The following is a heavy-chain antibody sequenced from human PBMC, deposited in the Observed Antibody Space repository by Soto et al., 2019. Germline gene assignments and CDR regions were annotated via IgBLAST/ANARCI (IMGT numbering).Heavy chain of an antibody. CDR1: GGTFSSYT. CDR2: IIPILGIA. Sequence: QVQLVQSGAEVKKPGSSVKVSCKASGGTFSSYTISWVRQAPGQGLEWMGRIIPILGIANYAQKFQGRVTXIADKSTSTAYMELSSLRSEDTGVYYCARDKVTALDWGQGTMVTVSS. CDR3: ARDKVTALD. J-gene: IGHJ4*02. V-gene: IGHV1-69*08. D-gene: IGHD2-21*02.